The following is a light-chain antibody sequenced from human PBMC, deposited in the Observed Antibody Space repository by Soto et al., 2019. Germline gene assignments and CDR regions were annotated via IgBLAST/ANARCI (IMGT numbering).Light chain of an antibody. CDR1: QSVSSTY. Sequence: EIVLTQSPGTLSLYPGNRATLSCRASQSVSSTYLAWYQQKPGQAPRLLIYDASSRATGIPDRFSGSGSGTDFTQTISRLEPEDFAVYYCQQYGSSTGLFTFGPETKVDIK. J-gene: IGKJ3*01. CDR3: QQYGSSTGLFT. CDR2: DAS. V-gene: IGKV3-20*01.